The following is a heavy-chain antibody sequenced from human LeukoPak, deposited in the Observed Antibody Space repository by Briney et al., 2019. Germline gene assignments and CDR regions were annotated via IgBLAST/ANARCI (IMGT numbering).Heavy chain of an antibody. CDR3: ARMYYYDSSGYSWDAFDI. V-gene: IGHV5-51*01. CDR1: GYGFTSYW. D-gene: IGHD3-22*01. Sequence: GESLKISCKGSGYGFTSYWIGWVRQMPGKGLEWMGIIYPGDSDTRYRPSFQGQVTISADKSISTAYLQWSSLKASDTAMYYCARMYYYDSSGYSWDAFDIWGQGTMVTVSS. J-gene: IGHJ3*02. CDR2: IYPGDSDT.